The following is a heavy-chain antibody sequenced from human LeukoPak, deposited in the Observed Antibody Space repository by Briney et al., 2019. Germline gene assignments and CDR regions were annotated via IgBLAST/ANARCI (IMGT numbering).Heavy chain of an antibody. CDR1: GGSISSGGYS. CDR3: ARHGIVDSSRKYYFDY. Sequence: SETLSLTCTVSGGSISSGGYSWSWIRQPPGKGLEWIGYIYYSGSTNYNPSLKSRVTISVDTSKNQFSLNLNSVTAEDTAVYFCARHGIVDSSRKYYFDYWGQGTLVTVSS. CDR2: IYYSGST. V-gene: IGHV4-61*08. D-gene: IGHD6-13*01. J-gene: IGHJ4*02.